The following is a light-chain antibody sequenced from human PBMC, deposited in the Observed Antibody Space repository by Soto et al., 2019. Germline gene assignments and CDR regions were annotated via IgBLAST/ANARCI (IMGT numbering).Light chain of an antibody. J-gene: IGLJ2*01. CDR1: SGDVGGYNS. V-gene: IGLV2-14*01. Sequence: QSVLTQPASASGSPGQSITISCTGTSGDVGGYNSVSWYQQHPGKAPKLMIYEVSNRPSGVSNRFSGSKSGNTASLTISGLQAEDEADYYCSSYTSSVTVAFGGGTKLTLL. CDR3: SSYTSSVTVA. CDR2: EVS.